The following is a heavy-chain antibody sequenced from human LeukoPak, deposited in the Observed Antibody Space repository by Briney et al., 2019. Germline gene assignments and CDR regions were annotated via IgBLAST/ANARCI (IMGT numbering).Heavy chain of an antibody. CDR3: ARHGSGTSLALYP. D-gene: IGHD3-10*01. V-gene: IGHV4-59*08. J-gene: IGHJ5*02. CDR1: GGSMSSYY. CDR2: ISYSGTT. Sequence: SETLSLTCTVSGGSMSSYYWSWIRQSPGKGLEWVGYISYSGTTNYNPSLKSRVTISLGTSKNRFSLNLASVTAADTAVYYCARHGSGTSLALYPWGQGTLVTVSS.